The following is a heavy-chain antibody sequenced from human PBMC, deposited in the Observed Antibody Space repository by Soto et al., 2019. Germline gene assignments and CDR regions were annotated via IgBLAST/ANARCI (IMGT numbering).Heavy chain of an antibody. J-gene: IGHJ4*02. CDR1: GASISTNTYF. CDR3: AQYYDTFDY. Sequence: QLHLQESGPGLVKPSETLSLTCTVSGASISTNTYFWGWIRQPPGKGLEWIGTIHHSGNTHKNPSFETRVTMSVDTSKNQFSLNLRSVSPADTAMYYCAQYYDTFDYWGQGALVTVSS. CDR2: IHHSGNT. D-gene: IGHD3-22*01. V-gene: IGHV4-39*01.